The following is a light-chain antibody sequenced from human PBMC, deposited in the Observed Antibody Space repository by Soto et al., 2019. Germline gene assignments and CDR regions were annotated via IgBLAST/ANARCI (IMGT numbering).Light chain of an antibody. V-gene: IGKV3-15*01. CDR3: QQYNNWPPNT. CDR1: QSVRNN. CDR2: GAS. J-gene: IGKJ2*01. Sequence: ETIMTQSPATLSVSPGERATLSCRASQSVRNNLAWYQQKPDQAPRLLIYGASTRATGIPARFSGSGSGTEFTLTISSLQSEDFAVYYCQQYNNWPPNTFGQGTKLEIK.